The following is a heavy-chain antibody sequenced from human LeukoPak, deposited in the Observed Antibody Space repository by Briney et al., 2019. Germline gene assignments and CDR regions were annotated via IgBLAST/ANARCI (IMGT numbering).Heavy chain of an antibody. CDR2: ISYDGSNK. Sequence: PGGSLRLSCAASGFTFSSYAMHWVRQAPGKGLEWVAVISYDGSNKYYADSVKGRFTISRDNSKNTLYLQMNSLRAEDTAVYYCARDSLSLGIDGAFDIWGQGTMVTVSS. CDR3: ARDSLSLGIDGAFDI. V-gene: IGHV3-30-3*01. CDR1: GFTFSSYA. D-gene: IGHD7-27*01. J-gene: IGHJ3*02.